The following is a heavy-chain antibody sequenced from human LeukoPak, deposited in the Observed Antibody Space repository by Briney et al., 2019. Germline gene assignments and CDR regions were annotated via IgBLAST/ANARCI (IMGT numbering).Heavy chain of an antibody. CDR1: GYTLTELS. V-gene: IGHV1-24*01. CDR3: ATDSGTPDYYYYGMDV. Sequence: ASVKVSCKVSGYTLTELSMHWVRQARGEGLEGMGGFDPEDGETIYAQKFQGRVTMTEDTSTDTAYMELSSLRSEDTAVYYCATDSGTPDYYYYGMDVWGQGTTVTVSS. J-gene: IGHJ6*02. CDR2: FDPEDGET. D-gene: IGHD1-7*01.